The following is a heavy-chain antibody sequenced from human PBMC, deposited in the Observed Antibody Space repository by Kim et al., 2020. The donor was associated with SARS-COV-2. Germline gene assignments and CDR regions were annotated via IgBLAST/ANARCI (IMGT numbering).Heavy chain of an antibody. V-gene: IGHV3-74*01. D-gene: IGHD6-19*01. CDR1: GFTLRDYW. Sequence: GGSLRLSCVASGFTLRDYWMHWVRQTPGKGLEWISSIENQATITNYADSVKGRFTIARDNTKNTLYLQMNSLTAEDTAVYFCVRDQNRRIGGGWRNPWFDPWGQGTLVTVSS. CDR2: IENQATIT. CDR3: VRDQNRRIGGGWRNPWFDP. J-gene: IGHJ5*02.